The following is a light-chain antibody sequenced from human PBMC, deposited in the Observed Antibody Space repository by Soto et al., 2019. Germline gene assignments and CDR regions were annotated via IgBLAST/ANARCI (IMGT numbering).Light chain of an antibody. CDR3: QRYGSSPPFT. CDR1: QSVSSSY. V-gene: IGKV3-20*01. CDR2: GAS. Sequence: EIVLTQSPGTLSLSPGERATLSCRASQSVSSSYLAWYQHKPGQAPRLLIYGASNRANGIPDRFSGSGSGTDFTLTISRLEPEDLAVYYCQRYGSSPPFTFGPGTKVDIK. J-gene: IGKJ3*01.